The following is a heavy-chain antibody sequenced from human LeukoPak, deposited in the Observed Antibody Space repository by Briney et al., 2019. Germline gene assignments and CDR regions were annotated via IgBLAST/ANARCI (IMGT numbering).Heavy chain of an antibody. CDR1: GGSISSYY. CDR2: IYTSGST. Sequence: PSETLSLTCTVSGGSISSYYWSWTRQPPGKGLEWIGYIYTSGSTNYNPSLKSRVTISVDTSKNQFSLKLSSVTAADTAVYYCARHRGTYYYDSSGYLNSAFDYWGQGTLVTVSS. D-gene: IGHD3-22*01. V-gene: IGHV4-4*09. CDR3: ARHRGTYYYDSSGYLNSAFDY. J-gene: IGHJ4*02.